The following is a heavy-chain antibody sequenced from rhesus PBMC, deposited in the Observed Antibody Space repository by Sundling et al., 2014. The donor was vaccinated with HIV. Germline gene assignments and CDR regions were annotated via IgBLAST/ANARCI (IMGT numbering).Heavy chain of an antibody. D-gene: IGHD5-24*01. V-gene: IGHV4-80*01. CDR3: ARLLVGTFDV. CDR2: ISGTTGST. Sequence: QVQLQESGPGLVKPSETLSLTCTVSGASISIYWWNWIRQPPGKGLEWIEYISGTTGSTDYNPSLKSRATISTDTSKNQFSLRLTSVTAADTAVYFCARLLVGTFDVWGPGVLVTVSS. J-gene: IGHJ5-1*01. CDR1: GASISIYW.